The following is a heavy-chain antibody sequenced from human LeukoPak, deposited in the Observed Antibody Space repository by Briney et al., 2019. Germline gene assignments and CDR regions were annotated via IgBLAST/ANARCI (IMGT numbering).Heavy chain of an antibody. D-gene: IGHD5-12*01. CDR3: ARDKGYSGYDFWPSY. J-gene: IGHJ4*02. V-gene: IGHV3-21*01. CDR2: ISSSSSYI. Sequence: GGSLRLSCAASGFTFSSYEMNWVRQAPGKGLEWVSCISSSSSYIFYADSVKGRFTISRDNAKNSLYLQMNSLRAEDTAVYYCARDKGYSGYDFWPSYWGQGTLVTVSS. CDR1: GFTFSSYE.